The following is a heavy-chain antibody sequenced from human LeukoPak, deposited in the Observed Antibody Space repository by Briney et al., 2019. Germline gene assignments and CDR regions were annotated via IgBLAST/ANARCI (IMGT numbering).Heavy chain of an antibody. CDR2: INPSGGST. J-gene: IGHJ4*02. Sequence: ASVKVSCKASGYTFTSYYMHWVRQAPGQGLEWMGIINPSGGSTSYAQKFQGRVTMTRDTSTSTVYMELSSLRSEDTAVYYCARDFLDIVEVTASGYFDYWGQGTLVTVSS. CDR1: GYTFTSYY. V-gene: IGHV1-46*01. CDR3: ARDFLDIVEVTASGYFDY. D-gene: IGHD2-21*02.